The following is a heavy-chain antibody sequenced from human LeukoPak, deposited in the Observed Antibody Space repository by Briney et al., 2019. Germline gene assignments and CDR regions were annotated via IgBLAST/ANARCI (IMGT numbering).Heavy chain of an antibody. CDR1: GFRLRTYE. J-gene: IGHJ6*02. V-gene: IGHV3-48*03. CDR3: ARDHMVEVGSYGLDV. Sequence: GGSLRLSCEASGFRLRTYEMNWVRQAPGRGLEWVSYISSGGNSKYYADSVKGRFTVSRDNVKNSLYLQMNSLRAEDTAVYYCARDHMVEVGSYGLDVWGQGTSVTVSS. D-gene: IGHD2-15*01. CDR2: ISSGGNSK.